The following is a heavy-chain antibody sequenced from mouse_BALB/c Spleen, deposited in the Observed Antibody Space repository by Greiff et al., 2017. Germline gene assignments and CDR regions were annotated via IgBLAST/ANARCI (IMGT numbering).Heavy chain of an antibody. D-gene: IGHD4-1*01. CDR3: ARDPGYFDY. CDR1: GYSITSDYA. V-gene: IGHV3-2*02. J-gene: IGHJ2*01. CDR2: ISYSGST. Sequence: EVQRVESGPGLVKPSQSLSLTCTVTGYSITSDYAWNWIRQFPGNKLEWMGYISYSGSTSYNPSLKSRISITRDTSKNQFFLQLNSVTTEDTATYYCARDPGYFDYWGQGITLTVSS.